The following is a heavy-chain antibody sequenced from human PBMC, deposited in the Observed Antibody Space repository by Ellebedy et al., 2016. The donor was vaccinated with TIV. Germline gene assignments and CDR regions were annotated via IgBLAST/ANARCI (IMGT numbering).Heavy chain of an antibody. CDR1: GFTFSSYW. CDR2: IQQAGSEK. D-gene: IGHD3-22*01. V-gene: IGHV3-7*01. Sequence: PGGSLRLSFAASGFTFSSYWMSWVRQAPGKGLEWVANIQQAGSEKYYVDSVKGRFTISRDNAKNSLYLQMNSLRAEDTAVYYCARAASGIVVVNHWGYWGQGTLVTVSS. CDR3: ARAASGIVVVNHWGY. J-gene: IGHJ4*02.